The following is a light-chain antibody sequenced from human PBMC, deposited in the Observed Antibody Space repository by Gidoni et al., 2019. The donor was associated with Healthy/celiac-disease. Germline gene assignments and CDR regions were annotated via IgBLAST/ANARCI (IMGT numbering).Light chain of an antibody. CDR2: KAS. Sequence: DIQMTQSPSTLSASVGDRVTITCRASQSSSSWLAWYQQKPGKAPKLLIYKASSLECGVPSRFSGSGSGTEFTLTISSLQPDDFATYYCQQYNSFPPTFGGGTKVEIK. V-gene: IGKV1-5*03. CDR3: QQYNSFPPT. J-gene: IGKJ4*01. CDR1: QSSSSW.